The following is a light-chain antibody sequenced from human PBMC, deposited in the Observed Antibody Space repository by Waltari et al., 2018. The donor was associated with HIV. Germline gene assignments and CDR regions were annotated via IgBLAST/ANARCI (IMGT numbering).Light chain of an antibody. CDR2: EVS. V-gene: IGLV2-14*01. J-gene: IGLJ1*01. CDR1: SSDVGGYNY. CDR3: SSYTSSSTSHV. Sequence: QSALTQPASVSGSPGQSITISCTGTSSDVGGYNYVSWDQQHPGKAPKLMIYEVSNRPTGVSNRFSGSKSGNTASLTISGLQAEDEADYYCSSYTSSSTSHVFGTGTKVTVL.